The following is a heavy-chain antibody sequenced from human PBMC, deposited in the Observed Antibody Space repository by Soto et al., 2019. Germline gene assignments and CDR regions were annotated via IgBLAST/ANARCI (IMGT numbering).Heavy chain of an antibody. CDR2: MYYSGNT. V-gene: IGHV4-59*01. J-gene: IGHJ4*02. CDR1: GGSISNFY. Sequence: QVQLQESGPGLVKPSETLSLTCTVSGGSISNFYCSWIRQSPGKGLAWIGYGYMYYSGNTNYNPSLKSRVTIPVDTSKTRITLKLTSVTAEATALSYCASGYLSTETANALDFWGPGTMVTVSS. D-gene: IGHD2-21*02. CDR3: ASGYLSTETANALDF.